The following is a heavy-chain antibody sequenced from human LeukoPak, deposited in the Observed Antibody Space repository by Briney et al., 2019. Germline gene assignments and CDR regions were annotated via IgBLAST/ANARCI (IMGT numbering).Heavy chain of an antibody. V-gene: IGHV3-23*01. CDR1: GFPFSSYA. D-gene: IGHD1-1*01. J-gene: IGHJ4*02. CDR2: ISGGDGST. CDR3: ARVNINNWHSCDY. Sequence: GGSLRPSCAASGFPFSSYAMSWVRQAPGKGLEWVSAISGGDGSTYYADSVKGRFTISRDNSKNTLYLQMNSLRAEDAAVYYCARVNINNWHSCDYWGQGTLVTVSS.